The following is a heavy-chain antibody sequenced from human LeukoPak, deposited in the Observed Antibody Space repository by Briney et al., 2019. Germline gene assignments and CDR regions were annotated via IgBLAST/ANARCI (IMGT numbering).Heavy chain of an antibody. CDR2: IKSDGSST. V-gene: IGHV3-74*01. D-gene: IGHD2-2*01. CDR3: ARARPYCSSTSCYVGYYYYYGMDV. J-gene: IGHJ6*02. CDR1: GFTFSRYW. Sequence: GGSLRLSCAASGFTFSRYWMHWARQAPGKGLVWVSCIKSDGSSTSTADSAKGRFTISRDNAKNSLYLQMNSLRAEDTAVYYCARARPYCSSTSCYVGYYYYYGMDVWGQGTTVTVSS.